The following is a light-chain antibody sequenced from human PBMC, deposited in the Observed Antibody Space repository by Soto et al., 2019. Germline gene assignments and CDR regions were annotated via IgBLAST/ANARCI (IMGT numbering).Light chain of an antibody. Sequence: QSALTQPRSVSGSPGQSVTISCTGTSSDVGGYNYVSWYQQHPGKAPKLMISDVSKRPSGVPDRCSGSKSGNTASLTISGLQAEDEADYYCCSSAGTYTSVFGGGTKLTVL. CDR2: DVS. CDR1: SSDVGGYNY. V-gene: IGLV2-11*01. CDR3: CSSAGTYTSV. J-gene: IGLJ3*02.